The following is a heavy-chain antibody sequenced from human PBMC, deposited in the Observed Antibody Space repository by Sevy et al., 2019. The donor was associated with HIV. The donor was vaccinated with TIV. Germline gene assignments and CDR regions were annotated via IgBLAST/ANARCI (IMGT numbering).Heavy chain of an antibody. V-gene: IGHV3-48*02. CDR1: GFTFSSYS. J-gene: IGHJ4*02. CDR3: ARDSRGSGTEFDY. CDR2: ISSSSSAI. D-gene: IGHD3-10*01. Sequence: GGALRLSCAASGFTFSSYSMNWVRQAPGKGLEWVSYISSSSSAIRYADSVKGRFTISRDDAKNSLYLQMNSLRDEDTAVYYCARDSRGSGTEFDYWGQGTLVTVSS.